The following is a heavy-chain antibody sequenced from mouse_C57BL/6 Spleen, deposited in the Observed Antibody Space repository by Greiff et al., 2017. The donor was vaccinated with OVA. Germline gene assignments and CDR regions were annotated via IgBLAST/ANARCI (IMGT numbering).Heavy chain of an antibody. J-gene: IGHJ4*01. CDR2: IYPGDGDT. Sequence: QVQLQQSGPELVKPGASVKISCKASGYAFSSSWMNWVKQRPGKGLEWIGRIYPGDGDTNYNGKFKGKATLTADKSSSTAYMQLSSLTSEDSAVYFCARRRAQVYYAMDYWGQGTSVTVSS. V-gene: IGHV1-82*01. CDR3: ARRRAQVYYAMDY. D-gene: IGHD3-2*02. CDR1: GYAFSSSW.